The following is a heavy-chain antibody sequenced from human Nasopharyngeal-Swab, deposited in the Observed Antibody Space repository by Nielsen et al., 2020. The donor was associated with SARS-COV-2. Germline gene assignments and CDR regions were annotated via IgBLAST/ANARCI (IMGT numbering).Heavy chain of an antibody. Sequence: GESPKISCAASGFTFSDYYMSWIRQAPGKGLEWVSYISSSGSTIYYADSVKGRFTISRDNAKNSLYLQMNSLRAEDTAVYYCARDGKVGSSYDYWGQGTLVTVCS. CDR2: ISSSGSTI. CDR1: GFTFSDYY. CDR3: ARDGKVGSSYDY. J-gene: IGHJ4*02. V-gene: IGHV3-11*01. D-gene: IGHD6-13*01.